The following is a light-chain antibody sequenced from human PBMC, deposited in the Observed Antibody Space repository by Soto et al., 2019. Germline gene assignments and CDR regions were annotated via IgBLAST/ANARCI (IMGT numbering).Light chain of an antibody. CDR1: SGSIASNY. CDR3: QSYDGRNVL. V-gene: IGLV6-57*01. J-gene: IGLJ2*01. Sequence: NFMLTQPHSVSESLGKTVTISCTRSSGSIASNYVQWYQQRPGTSPSTVIYENNHRPSGVPDRFSGSIDRSSNSASLTISGLKTEDEADYYCQSYDGRNVLFGGGTKLTVL. CDR2: ENN.